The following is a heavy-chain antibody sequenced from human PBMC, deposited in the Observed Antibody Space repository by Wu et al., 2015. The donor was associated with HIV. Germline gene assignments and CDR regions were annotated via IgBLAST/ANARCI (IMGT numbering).Heavy chain of an antibody. CDR2: VNPDSGNS. Sequence: QIQLVQSGAEVKRPGASVKVSCKTSGYNFGAVDINWVRQAPGQGLEWMGWVNPDSGNSGSVQKFHDRLTITRNASIRTVYMELSSLTSEDTAVYYCARGVRRVFLLYGTSWGKGTTVTVSS. CDR3: ARGVRRVFLLYGTS. CDR1: GYNFGAVD. V-gene: IGHV1-8*02. D-gene: IGHD3-10*01. J-gene: IGHJ6*04.